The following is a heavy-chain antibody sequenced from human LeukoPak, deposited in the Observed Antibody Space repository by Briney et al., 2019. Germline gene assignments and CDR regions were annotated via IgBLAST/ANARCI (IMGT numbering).Heavy chain of an antibody. CDR2: ISAYNGNT. J-gene: IGHJ4*02. CDR3: ARDQGDYYDSSGSSY. CDR1: GYTFTSYG. Sequence: GASVKVSCKASGYTFTSYGISWVRQAPGQGLEWMGWISAYNGNTNYAQKLQGRVTMTADTSTSTAYMELRSLRSDDTAVYYCARDQGDYYDSSGSSYWGQGTLVTVSS. V-gene: IGHV1-18*01. D-gene: IGHD3-22*01.